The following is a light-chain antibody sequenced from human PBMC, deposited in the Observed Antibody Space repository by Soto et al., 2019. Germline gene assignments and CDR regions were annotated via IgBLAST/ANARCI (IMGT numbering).Light chain of an antibody. CDR2: GAS. CDR3: QRYNSAPRT. J-gene: IGKJ1*01. CDR1: QGISHY. Sequence: GDRVTITCRASQGISHYLAWYQQKPGKPPTLLMYGASTLQSGVPSRFSGSGSGTDFTLTISSLQPEDVAVYCCQRYNSAPRTFGQGTKVEIK. V-gene: IGKV1-27*01.